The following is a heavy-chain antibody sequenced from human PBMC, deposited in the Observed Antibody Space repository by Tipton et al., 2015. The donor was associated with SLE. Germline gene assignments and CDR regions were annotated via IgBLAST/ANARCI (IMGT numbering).Heavy chain of an antibody. CDR3: ARAKQLVQGFDS. CDR2: IYHSGNT. CDR1: GYSISSGSF. Sequence: TLSLTCSVSGYSISSGSFWGWIRQPPGQGLQWLGRIYHSGNTFYNPSLESRVSVSLHTSSNQLSLKLASVTAADTAVYFCARAKQLVQGFDSWGQGKLVTVSS. J-gene: IGHJ4*02. D-gene: IGHD6-6*01. V-gene: IGHV4-38-2*01.